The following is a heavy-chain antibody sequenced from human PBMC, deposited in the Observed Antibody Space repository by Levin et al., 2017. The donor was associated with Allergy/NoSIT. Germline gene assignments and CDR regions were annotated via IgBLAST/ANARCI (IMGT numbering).Heavy chain of an antibody. D-gene: IGHD2-15*01. Sequence: KVSCKGSGYSFTSYWIGWVRQMPGKGLEWMGIIYPGDSDTRYSPSFQGQVTIPADKSIRPAYLQWSSLKASDPAMYYCGRLHCSGGSSFWIDCWGQGTLV. V-gene: IGHV5-51*01. CDR3: GRLHCSGGSSFWIDC. CDR2: IYPGDSDT. J-gene: IGHJ4*02. CDR1: GYSFTSYW.